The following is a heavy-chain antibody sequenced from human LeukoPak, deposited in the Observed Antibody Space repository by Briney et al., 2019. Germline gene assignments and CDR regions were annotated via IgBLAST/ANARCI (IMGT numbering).Heavy chain of an antibody. V-gene: IGHV3-23*01. CDR1: GFTFSSYA. J-gene: IGHJ4*02. CDR2: ISGSGGST. Sequence: GGSLRLSCAASGFTFSSYAMSWVRQAPGKGLEWVSAISGSGGSTYYADSVKGRFTISRDNSKNTLCLQMNSLRAEDTAVYYCANAGAVAGPLDYWGQGTLVTVSS. D-gene: IGHD6-19*01. CDR3: ANAGAVAGPLDY.